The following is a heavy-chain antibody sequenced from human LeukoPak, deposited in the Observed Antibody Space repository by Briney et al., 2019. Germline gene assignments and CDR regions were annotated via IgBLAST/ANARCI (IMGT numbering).Heavy chain of an antibody. Sequence: GASVKVSCKASGYTFTSYGISWVRQAPGQGLEWMGWIRAYNGKTNSAQKLQGRVTMTTDTSTSTAYKELRSLRSDDTAVYYCARNEENWTFAFDIWGQGTMVTVSS. D-gene: IGHD1-1*01. J-gene: IGHJ3*02. CDR2: IRAYNGKT. CDR3: ARNEENWTFAFDI. V-gene: IGHV1-18*04. CDR1: GYTFTSYG.